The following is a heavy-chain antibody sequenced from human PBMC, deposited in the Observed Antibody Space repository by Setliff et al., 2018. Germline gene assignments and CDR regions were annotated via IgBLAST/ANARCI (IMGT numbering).Heavy chain of an antibody. J-gene: IGHJ4*02. D-gene: IGHD2-15*01. Sequence: ASVKVSCKASGYTFTNYGITWVRQAPGQGLEWMGWISAYNGNTNYAQKLQGRVTMTTDTSTSTAYMELRSLRSDDTAVYYCARNLLYLQMNSLRVDDTAVYYCSSYLVSWGQGALVTVSS. V-gene: IGHV1-18*01. CDR3: ARNLLYLQMNSLRVDDTAVYYCSSYLVS. CDR1: GYTFTNYG. CDR2: ISAYNGNT.